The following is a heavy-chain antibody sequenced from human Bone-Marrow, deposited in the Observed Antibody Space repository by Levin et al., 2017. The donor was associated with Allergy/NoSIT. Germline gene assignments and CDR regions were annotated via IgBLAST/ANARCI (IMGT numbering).Heavy chain of an antibody. CDR1: GFTFSNYG. J-gene: IGHJ4*02. CDR3: ARGQGRSGYDASDS. Sequence: GESLKISCTASGFTFSNYGMHWVRQPPGKGLEYVSSISDNGGGTYYAKSVKGRFTISRDDSRRTLYLQMGSLRADDRGVYYCARGQGRSGYDASDSWGQGTLVTVSS. V-gene: IGHV3-64*01. D-gene: IGHD5-12*01. CDR2: ISDNGGGT.